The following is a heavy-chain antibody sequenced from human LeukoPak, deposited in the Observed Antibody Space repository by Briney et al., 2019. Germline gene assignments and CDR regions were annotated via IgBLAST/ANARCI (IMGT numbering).Heavy chain of an antibody. J-gene: IGHJ4*02. Sequence: SETLSLTCAVSGGSIGSSNWWSWVRQPPGKGLEWIGEIYHSGSPNYNPSLKSRVTISVDKSRNHFSLNLSSVTAADTAVYYCARVNINNWHSCDYWGQGTLVTVSS. CDR1: GGSIGSSNW. CDR2: IYHSGSP. CDR3: ARVNINNWHSCDY. V-gene: IGHV4-4*02. D-gene: IGHD1-1*01.